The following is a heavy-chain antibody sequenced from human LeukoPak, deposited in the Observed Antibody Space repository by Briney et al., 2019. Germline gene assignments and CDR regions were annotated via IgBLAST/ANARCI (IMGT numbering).Heavy chain of an antibody. CDR2: INHSGST. D-gene: IGHD2-21*02. J-gene: IGHJ6*03. CDR3: ARRVVTATPARYYYYMDV. Sequence: SETLSLTRAVYGGSFSGYFWSWIRQPPGKGLEWIGEINHSGSTNYNPSLKSRVTISVDTSKNQFSLKLSSVTAADTAVYYCARRVVTATPARYYYYMDVWGKGTTVTVSS. V-gene: IGHV4-34*01. CDR1: GGSFSGYF.